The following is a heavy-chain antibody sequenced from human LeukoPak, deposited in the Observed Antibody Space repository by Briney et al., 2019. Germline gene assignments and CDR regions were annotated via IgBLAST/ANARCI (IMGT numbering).Heavy chain of an antibody. CDR2: IHYSGTT. Sequence: SETLSLTCTFSGDSITTYYWSWIRQPPGKGLEWIGYIHYSGTTNYNPSLKSRVTISGDTSKNHFSLNLSSVTAADTAVYYCARGRGYCSSTSCANFDYWGQGTLVTVSS. CDR3: ARGRGYCSSTSCANFDY. V-gene: IGHV4-59*01. D-gene: IGHD2-2*01. CDR1: GDSITTYY. J-gene: IGHJ4*02.